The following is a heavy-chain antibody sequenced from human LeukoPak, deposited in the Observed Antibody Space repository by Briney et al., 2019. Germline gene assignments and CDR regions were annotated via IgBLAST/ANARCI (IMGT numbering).Heavy chain of an antibody. D-gene: IGHD5-18*01. CDR3: AKDGPGIQLWLQTQGYFDY. CDR1: GFTFSSYG. Sequence: GGSLRLSCAASGFTFSSYGMHWVRQAPGKGLEWVAVISYDGSNKYYADSVKGRFTISRDNSKNTLYLQMNSLRAEDTAVYYCAKDGPGIQLWLQTQGYFDYWGQGTLVTVSS. J-gene: IGHJ4*02. V-gene: IGHV3-30*18. CDR2: ISYDGSNK.